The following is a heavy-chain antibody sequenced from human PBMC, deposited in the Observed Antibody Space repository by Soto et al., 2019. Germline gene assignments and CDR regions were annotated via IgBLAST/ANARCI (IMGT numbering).Heavy chain of an antibody. CDR3: ARSQGSSTSLEIYYYYYYGMDV. V-gene: IGHV1-69*01. D-gene: IGHD2-2*01. CDR1: GGTFSSYA. J-gene: IGHJ6*02. Sequence: QVPLVQSGAEVKKPGSSVKVSCKASGGTFSSYAISWVRQAPGQGLEWMGGIIPISDTTNYAQKFQRRVTITADESTSTAYMELSSLRSEDTAVYYCARSQGSSTSLEIYYYYYYGMDVWGQGTTVTVSS. CDR2: IIPISDTT.